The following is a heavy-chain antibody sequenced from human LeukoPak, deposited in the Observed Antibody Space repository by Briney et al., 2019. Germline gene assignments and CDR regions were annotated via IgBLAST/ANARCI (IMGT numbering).Heavy chain of an antibody. CDR1: GFTFSSYA. V-gene: IGHV3-23*01. D-gene: IGHD6-6*01. Sequence: PGGSLRLSCAASGFTFSSYAMSWVRQAPGKGLEWVSAISGSGGSTYSADSVKGRFTISRDNSKNTLYLQMNSLRAEDTAVYYCAKVGSSSSPYYYYYMDVWGKGTTVTVSS. CDR3: AKVGSSSSPYYYYYMDV. J-gene: IGHJ6*03. CDR2: ISGSGGST.